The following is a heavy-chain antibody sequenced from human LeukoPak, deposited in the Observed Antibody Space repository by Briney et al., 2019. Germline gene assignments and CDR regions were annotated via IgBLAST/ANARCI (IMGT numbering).Heavy chain of an antibody. Sequence: SETLSLTCTVSGGSFSSYYWTWVRQPAGKGLEWIGRIYNSGTTNYSPSLESRVTMSLDTSKNRFSLSLSSVTAADTAVYYCARDRLGATGHWRIDVWGRGTLVTVSS. D-gene: IGHD1-26*01. V-gene: IGHV4-4*07. CDR3: ARDRLGATGHWRIDV. CDR2: IYNSGTT. CDR1: GGSFSSYY. J-gene: IGHJ2*01.